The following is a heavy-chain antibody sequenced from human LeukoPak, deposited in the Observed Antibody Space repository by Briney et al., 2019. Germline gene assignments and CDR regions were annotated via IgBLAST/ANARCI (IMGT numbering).Heavy chain of an antibody. J-gene: IGHJ4*02. Sequence: GAPVKVSCKASGYTFTSYDINWVRQATGQGLEWMGWMNPNSGNTGYAQKFQGRVTMTRDTSTSTVYMELSSLRSEDTAVYYCARYSSGRRGFDYWGQGTLVTVSS. V-gene: IGHV1-8*01. CDR3: ARYSSGRRGFDY. CDR1: GYTFTSYD. CDR2: MNPNSGNT. D-gene: IGHD6-19*01.